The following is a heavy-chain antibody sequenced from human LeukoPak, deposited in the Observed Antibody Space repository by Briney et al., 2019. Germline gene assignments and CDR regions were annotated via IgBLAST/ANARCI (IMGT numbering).Heavy chain of an antibody. V-gene: IGHV4-38-2*02. Sequence: PSETLSLTCTVSGGSISSYYWSWIRQPPGKGLEWIGSIYHSGSTYYNPSLKSRVTISVDTSKNQFSLKLSSVTAADTAVYYCARGYSGSFPPDYWGQGTLVTVSS. CDR2: IYHSGST. CDR1: GGSISSYY. D-gene: IGHD1-26*01. CDR3: ARGYSGSFPPDY. J-gene: IGHJ4*02.